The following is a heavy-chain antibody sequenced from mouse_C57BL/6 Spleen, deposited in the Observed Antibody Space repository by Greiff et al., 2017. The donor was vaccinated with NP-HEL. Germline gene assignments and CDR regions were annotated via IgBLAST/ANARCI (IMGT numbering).Heavy chain of an antibody. D-gene: IGHD1-1*01. CDR3: ARITTVDLLDY. J-gene: IGHJ2*02. CDR2: IYPGSGST. V-gene: IGHV1-55*01. Sequence: VQLQQPGAELVKPGASVKMSCKASGYTFTSYWITWVKQRPGQGLEWIGDIYPGSGSTNYNEKFKSKATLTVDTSSTTAYMQLSSLTSEDSAVYYCARITTVDLLDYWGQGTSLTVSS. CDR1: GYTFTSYW.